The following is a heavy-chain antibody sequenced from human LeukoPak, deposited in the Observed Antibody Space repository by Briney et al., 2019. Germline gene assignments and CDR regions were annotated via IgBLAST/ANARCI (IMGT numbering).Heavy chain of an antibody. CDR3: AKGQWLAIKYYFDY. J-gene: IGHJ4*02. CDR2: IRWDGGST. V-gene: IGHV3-43*01. Sequence: KPGGSLRLSCAASGFTFDDYTMHWVRQAPGKGLEWVSLIRWDGGSTDYADSVKGRFTISRDNSKNSLYLQMNSLRTEDTALYYCAKGQWLAIKYYFDYWGQGALVTVSS. CDR1: GFTFDDYT. D-gene: IGHD6-19*01.